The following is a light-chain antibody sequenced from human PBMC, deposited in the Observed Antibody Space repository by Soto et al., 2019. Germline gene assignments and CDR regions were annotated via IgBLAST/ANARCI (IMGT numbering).Light chain of an antibody. V-gene: IGLV1-40*01. CDR1: SSNIGAGYD. J-gene: IGLJ2*01. Sequence: QSVLTQPPSVSGAPGQRVTISCTGSSSNIGAGYDVHWYQQFPGAAPKLLIYGNNNRPSGVPDRFSGSKSGTSASLAITGLQAEDEADYYCQSYDSSLSEVFGGGTKLTVL. CDR3: QSYDSSLSEV. CDR2: GNN.